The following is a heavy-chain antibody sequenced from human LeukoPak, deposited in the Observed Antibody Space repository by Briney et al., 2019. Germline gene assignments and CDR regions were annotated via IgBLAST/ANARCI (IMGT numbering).Heavy chain of an antibody. CDR3: ATDPWGSGSYYSFR. CDR1: GYTLTGLS. V-gene: IGHV1-24*01. Sequence: GASVKVSCKVSGYTLTGLSMHWVRQAPGKGLEWMGGFDPEGGETIYAQKFQGRVTMTEDTSTDTAYMELSSLRSEDTAVYYCATDPWGSGSYYSFRWGQGTLVTVSS. D-gene: IGHD3-10*01. J-gene: IGHJ4*02. CDR2: FDPEGGET.